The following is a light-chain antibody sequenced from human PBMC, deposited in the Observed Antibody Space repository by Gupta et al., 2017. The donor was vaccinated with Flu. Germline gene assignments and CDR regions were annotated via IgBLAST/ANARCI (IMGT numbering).Light chain of an antibody. J-gene: IGLJ3*02. V-gene: IGLV1-47*01. CDR3: AARDDNLDGWV. Sequence: QAMLTQPPSASGTPGQRITISCSGSSSNIGSNYLYWYQHLPGTAPILLIYSNDQRPSGIPDRFSGSKSGTSGSLAISGLRSEDEADYFCAARDDNLDGWVFGGGTKLTVL. CDR2: SND. CDR1: SSNIGSNY.